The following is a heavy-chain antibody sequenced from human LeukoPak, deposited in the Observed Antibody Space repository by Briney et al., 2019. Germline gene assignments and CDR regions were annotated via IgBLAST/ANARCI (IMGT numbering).Heavy chain of an antibody. CDR1: GFTFSSYA. CDR3: AKDREDGYSYGYFDY. V-gene: IGHV3-23*01. CDR2: ISGSGGST. D-gene: IGHD5-18*01. Sequence: GGSLRLSCAASGFTFSSYAMRWVRQAPGKGLEWVSAISGSGGSTYYADSVKGRFTISRDNSKNTLYLQMNSLRAEDTAVYYCAKDREDGYSYGYFDYWGQGTLVTVSS. J-gene: IGHJ4*02.